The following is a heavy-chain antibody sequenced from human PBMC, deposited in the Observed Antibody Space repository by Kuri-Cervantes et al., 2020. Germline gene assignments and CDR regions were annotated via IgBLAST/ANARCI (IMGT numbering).Heavy chain of an antibody. CDR1: GYSFTHYV. CDR3: ARAGRYSSSWYGDAFDI. D-gene: IGHD6-13*01. Sequence: ASVKVSCKASGYSFTHYVIHWVRQAPGQRLEWMGWINADNGNTKYSQKFQGRVTITRDTSATTAYMEVTGLRSEDTAVYYCARAGRYSSSWYGDAFDIWGQGTMVTVSS. CDR2: INADNGNT. J-gene: IGHJ3*02. V-gene: IGHV1-3*01.